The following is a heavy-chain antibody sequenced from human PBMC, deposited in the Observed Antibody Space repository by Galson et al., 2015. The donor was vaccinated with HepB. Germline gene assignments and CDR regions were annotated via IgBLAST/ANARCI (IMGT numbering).Heavy chain of an antibody. CDR2: ISYDGSNK. J-gene: IGHJ4*02. CDR1: GFTFSSYA. Sequence: SLRLSCAASGFTFSSYAMHWVRQAPGKGLEWVAVISYDGSNKYYADSVKGRFTISRDNSKNTLYLQMNSLRAEDTAVYYCARGSLYCSSTSCPIDYGVLFDYWGQGTLVTVSS. V-gene: IGHV3-30*04. D-gene: IGHD2-2*01. CDR3: ARGSLYCSSTSCPIDYGVLFDY.